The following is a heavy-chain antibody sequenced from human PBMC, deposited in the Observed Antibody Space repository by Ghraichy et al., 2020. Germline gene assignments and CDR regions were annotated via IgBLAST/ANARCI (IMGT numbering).Heavy chain of an antibody. CDR1: GFTFSSYS. Sequence: GGSLRLSCVGSGFTFSSYSMNWVRQSPGKGLEWVSYITSSSRTILYADSVKGRFTISRDNAQNSLYLEMNSLRDEDTAVYYCARGSTVVRFFYYDGMDVWGQGTTVTVSS. CDR3: ARGSTVVRFFYYDGMDV. V-gene: IGHV3-48*02. D-gene: IGHD4-23*01. CDR2: ITSSSRTI. J-gene: IGHJ6*02.